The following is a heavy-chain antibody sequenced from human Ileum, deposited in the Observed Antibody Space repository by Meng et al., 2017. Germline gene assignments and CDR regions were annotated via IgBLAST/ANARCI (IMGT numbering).Heavy chain of an antibody. Sequence: GESLKISCAASGFTFRAYWMHWVRQAPGRGLEWVSRIDGEANDPTYADSVTGRFTISRDNAKNTMYLQMNSLRAEDTDIYYCARALGYEGHWGQGTLVTVSS. V-gene: IGHV3-74*03. J-gene: IGHJ4*02. CDR3: ARALGYEGH. CDR1: GFTFRAYW. CDR2: IDGEANDP. D-gene: IGHD2-15*01.